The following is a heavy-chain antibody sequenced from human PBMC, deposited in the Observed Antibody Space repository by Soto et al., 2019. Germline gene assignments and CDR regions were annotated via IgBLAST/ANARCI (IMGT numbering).Heavy chain of an antibody. CDR1: GFTFSSYG. CDR3: AKISFPYYYGSGSYYAPYYYYGMDV. V-gene: IGHV3-30*18. Sequence: GGSLRLSCAASGFTFSSYGMHWVRQAPGKGLEWVAVISYDGSNKYYADSVKGRFTISRDNSKNTLYLQMNSLRAEDTAVYYCAKISFPYYYGSGSYYAPYYYYGMDVWGQGTTVTVSS. D-gene: IGHD3-10*01. J-gene: IGHJ6*02. CDR2: ISYDGSNK.